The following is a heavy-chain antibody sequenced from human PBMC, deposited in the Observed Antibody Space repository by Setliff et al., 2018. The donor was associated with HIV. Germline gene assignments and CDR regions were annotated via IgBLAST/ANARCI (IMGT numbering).Heavy chain of an antibody. CDR3: ARDRCYSSGWYPGANSFGY. D-gene: IGHD6-19*01. Sequence: ASVKVSCKASGYTFTYYYMHWVRQAPGQGLEWMGIINPGGGSTSFAQKFLGRVTMTRDTSTSTVYMELNSLRSEDTAVYYCARDRCYSSGWYPGANSFGYWGQGTLVTVSS. J-gene: IGHJ4*02. V-gene: IGHV1-46*01. CDR2: INPGGGST. CDR1: GYTFTYYY.